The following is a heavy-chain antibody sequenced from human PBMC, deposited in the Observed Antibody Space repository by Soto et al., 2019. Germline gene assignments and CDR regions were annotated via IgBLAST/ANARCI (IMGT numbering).Heavy chain of an antibody. Sequence: GASVKVSCKASGYTFTSYYMHWVRQAPGQGLEWMGIINPSGGSTSYAQKFQGRVTMTRDTSTSTVYMELSSLRSEDTAVYYCARETNIVVVPAAIEHGMDVWGQGTTVTVSS. D-gene: IGHD2-2*01. J-gene: IGHJ6*02. V-gene: IGHV1-46*01. CDR3: ARETNIVVVPAAIEHGMDV. CDR1: GYTFTSYY. CDR2: INPSGGST.